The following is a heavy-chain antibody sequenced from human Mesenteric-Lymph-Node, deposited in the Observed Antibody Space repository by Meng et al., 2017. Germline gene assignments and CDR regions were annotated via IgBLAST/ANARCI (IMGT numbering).Heavy chain of an antibody. CDR3: ARGITKEMSRTVGVSFDF. CDR2: VSYSASTM. J-gene: IGHJ4*02. V-gene: IGHV3-48*03. CDR1: GFTFSTFE. Sequence: GESLKISCAASGFTFSTFEMNWVRQAPGKGLEWVSHVSYSASTMSYAASVKGRFTISRDDAKKSLYLQVRSLRVEDTGVYYCARGITKEMSRTVGVSFDFWGQGTRVTGYS. D-gene: IGHD5-24*01.